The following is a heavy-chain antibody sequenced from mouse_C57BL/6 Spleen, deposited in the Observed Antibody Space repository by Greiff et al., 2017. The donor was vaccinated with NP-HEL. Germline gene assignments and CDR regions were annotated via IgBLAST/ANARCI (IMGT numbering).Heavy chain of an antibody. CDR2: INPNNGGT. J-gene: IGHJ2*01. V-gene: IGHV1-26*01. Sequence: EVQLQQSGAELARPGASVKISCKASGYTFTDYYMNWVKQSHGKSLEWIGDINPNNGGTSYNQKFKGKATLTVDKSSSTAYMELRSLTSEDSAVYYCARKGGGFYFDHRGKGTTLTVSS. CDR3: ARKGGGFYFDH. CDR1: GYTFTDYY.